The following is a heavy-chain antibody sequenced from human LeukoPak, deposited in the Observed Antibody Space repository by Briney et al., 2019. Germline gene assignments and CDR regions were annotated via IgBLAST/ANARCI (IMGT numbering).Heavy chain of an antibody. CDR3: ARSAGHKSTYYDYVWGSYRYPFDFDY. CDR2: INPNSGGT. CDR1: GYTFTGYY. Sequence: ASVKVSCKASGYTFTGYYMHWVRQAPGQGLEWMGWINPNSGGTNYAQKFQGRVTMTRDTSISTAYMELSRLRSDDTAVYYCARSAGHKSTYYDYVWGSYRYPFDFDYWGQGTLVTVSS. V-gene: IGHV1-2*02. D-gene: IGHD3-16*02. J-gene: IGHJ4*02.